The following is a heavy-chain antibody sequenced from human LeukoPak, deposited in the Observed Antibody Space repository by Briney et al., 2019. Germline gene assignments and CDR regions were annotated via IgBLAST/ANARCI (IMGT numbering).Heavy chain of an antibody. D-gene: IGHD2-15*01. V-gene: IGHV4-34*01. CDR3: ARARYCSGGSCYSFGAFDI. CDR1: GGSFSGYY. J-gene: IGHJ3*02. CDR2: INHSGST. Sequence: SETLSLTCAVYGGSFSGYYWSWIRQPPGKGLEWIGEINHSGSTNYNPSLKCRVTISLDTSKNHFSLKLSSVTAADTTVYYCARARYCSGGSCYSFGAFDIWGQGTMVTVSS.